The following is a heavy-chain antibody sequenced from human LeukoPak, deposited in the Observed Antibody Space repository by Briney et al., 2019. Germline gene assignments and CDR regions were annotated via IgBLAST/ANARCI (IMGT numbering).Heavy chain of an antibody. D-gene: IGHD6-19*01. Sequence: SVKVSCKASGGTFSSYAISWVRQAPGQGLEWMGRIIPIFGTANYAQKFQGRVTITTDESTSTAYMGLSSLRSEDTAVYYCARTGIAVAGGAEYFQHWGQGTLVTVSS. V-gene: IGHV1-69*05. CDR3: ARTGIAVAGGAEYFQH. J-gene: IGHJ1*01. CDR1: GGTFSSYA. CDR2: IIPIFGTA.